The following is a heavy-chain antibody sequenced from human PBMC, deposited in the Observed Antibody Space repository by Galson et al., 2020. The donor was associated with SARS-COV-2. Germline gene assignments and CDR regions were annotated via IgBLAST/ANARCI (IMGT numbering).Heavy chain of an antibody. CDR1: GGSISSSSYY. D-gene: IGHD1-26*01. J-gene: IGHJ6*02. CDR3: VGELVGATKYYYYYGMDV. V-gene: IGHV4-39*07. CDR2: IYYSGST. Sequence: SQTLSLTCTVSGGSISSSSYYWGWIRQPPGKGLEWIGSIYYSGSTYYNPSLKSRVTISVDTSKNQFSLKLSSVTAADTAVYYCVGELVGATKYYYYYGMDVWGQGTTVTVSS.